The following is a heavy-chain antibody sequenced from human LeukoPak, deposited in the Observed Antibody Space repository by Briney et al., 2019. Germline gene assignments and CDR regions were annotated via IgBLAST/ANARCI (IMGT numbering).Heavy chain of an antibody. V-gene: IGHV3-21*01. CDR2: ITGSSSYI. CDR3: ASEAGFDWN. J-gene: IGHJ4*02. D-gene: IGHD3-9*01. Sequence: GGSLRLSCAASGLTFNTYSMNWVRQAPGKGLEWVSSITGSSSYIYYADSLKGRFTISRDNAKNSLYLQMNSLRAEDTAVYYCASEAGFDWNWGQGTLVTVSS. CDR1: GLTFNTYS.